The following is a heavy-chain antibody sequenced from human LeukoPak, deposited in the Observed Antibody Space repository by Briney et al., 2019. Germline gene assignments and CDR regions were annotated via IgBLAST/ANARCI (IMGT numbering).Heavy chain of an antibody. J-gene: IGHJ4*02. CDR3: ARANYYDSSGYYYYFDY. CDR1: GYTFTSYG. Sequence: ASVKVSCKASGYTFTSYGISWVRQAPGHGLEWMGWISAYNGNTNYAQKLQGRVTMTTDTSTSTAYMELRSLRSDDTAVYYCARANYYDSSGYYYYFDYWGQGTLVTVSS. CDR2: ISAYNGNT. V-gene: IGHV1-18*01. D-gene: IGHD3-22*01.